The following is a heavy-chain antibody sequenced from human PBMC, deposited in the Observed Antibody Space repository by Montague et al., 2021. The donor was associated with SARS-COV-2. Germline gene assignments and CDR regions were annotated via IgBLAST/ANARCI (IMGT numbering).Heavy chain of an antibody. CDR1: GFSLSTSGMG. CDR3: ARKWGATTGDAFDN. Sequence: PALVKPTQTLTLTCTFSGFSLSTSGMGVSWIRQPPGKALEWLALIDWDDDKYYSTSLKTRLTISKDTSKNQVVLTMTNMDPVDTATYYCARKWGATTGDAFDNWGQGTLVTVSS. D-gene: IGHD1-26*01. V-gene: IGHV2-70*01. CDR2: IDWDDDK. J-gene: IGHJ4*02.